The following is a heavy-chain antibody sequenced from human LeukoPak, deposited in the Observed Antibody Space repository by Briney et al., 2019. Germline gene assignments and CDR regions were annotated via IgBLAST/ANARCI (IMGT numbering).Heavy chain of an antibody. CDR2: INPSGGST. CDR1: GYTFTSYY. J-gene: IGHJ4*02. CDR3: ARDLGYCSGGRCYAGDH. D-gene: IGHD2-15*01. Sequence: ASVKVSCKASGYTFTSYYMHWVRQAPGQGLEWMGIINPSGGSTSYAQKFQGRVTMTRDTSTSTVYMELSSLRSEDTAVYYCARDLGYCSGGRCYAGDHWGQGTLVSVSS. V-gene: IGHV1-46*01.